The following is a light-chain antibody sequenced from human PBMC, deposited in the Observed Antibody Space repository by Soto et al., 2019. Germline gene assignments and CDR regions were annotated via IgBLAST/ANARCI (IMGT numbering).Light chain of an antibody. V-gene: IGLV2-8*01. CDR3: SSYAGSLYV. CDR2: EVS. Sequence: QSVLTQPPSASGSPGQSVTISCTGNSSDVGGYNYVSWYQQHPGKAPKLMIYEVSKRPSGVPDRFSGSKSGNTASLTVSGLQAEDEADYYCSSYAGSLYVFGTGTKLTVL. CDR1: SSDVGGYNY. J-gene: IGLJ1*01.